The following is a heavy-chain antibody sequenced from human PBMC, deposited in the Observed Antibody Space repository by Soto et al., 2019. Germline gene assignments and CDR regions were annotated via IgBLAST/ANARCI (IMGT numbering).Heavy chain of an antibody. CDR2: INAANGNT. CDR1: GYTFTSYG. D-gene: IGHD3-10*01. J-gene: IGHJ5*02. V-gene: IGHV1-3*01. Sequence: ASVKVSCKASGYTFTSYGIHWVRQAPGQRLEWMGWINAANGNTKYSPKFQDRVTITRDTSASSAYMELSSLGSDDTAVYECVSRHVSPTIIGWFDPWGQRTLVTVFS. CDR3: VSRHVSPTIIGWFDP.